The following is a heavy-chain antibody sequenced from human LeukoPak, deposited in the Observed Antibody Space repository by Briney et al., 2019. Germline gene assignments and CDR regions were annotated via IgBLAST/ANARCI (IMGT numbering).Heavy chain of an antibody. CDR2: ISGSGGST. V-gene: IGHV3-23*01. CDR3: ARDRDNDFWSGYFNYFDN. CDR1: GFTFSSYA. J-gene: IGHJ4*02. D-gene: IGHD3-3*01. Sequence: GGSLRLSCAASGFTFSSYAMSWVRQAPGKGLEWVSAISGSGGSTYYTDSVKGRFTISRDNSKNTLYLQMNSLRAEDTAVYYCARDRDNDFWSGYFNYFDNWGQGTLVTVSS.